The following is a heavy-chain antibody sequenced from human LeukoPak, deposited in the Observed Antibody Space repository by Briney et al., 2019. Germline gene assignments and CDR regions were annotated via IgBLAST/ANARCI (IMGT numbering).Heavy chain of an antibody. CDR1: GGSISSSSYY. Sequence: TSETLSLTCTVSGGSISSSSYYWGWIRQPPGKGLEWIGSIYYSGSTYYNPSLKSRVTISVDTSKNQFSLKLSSVTAADTAVYYCARAAIAAARIYYYMDVWGKGTTVTVSS. D-gene: IGHD6-13*01. J-gene: IGHJ6*03. CDR3: ARAAIAAARIYYYMDV. CDR2: IYYSGST. V-gene: IGHV4-39*07.